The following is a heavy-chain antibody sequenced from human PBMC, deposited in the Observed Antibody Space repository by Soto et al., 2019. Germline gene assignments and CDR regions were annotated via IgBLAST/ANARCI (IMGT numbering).Heavy chain of an antibody. CDR1: GYTFTSYA. CDR3: ARGFSSSGWSGWFDP. V-gene: IGHV1-3*01. Sequence: QVQLVQSGAEVKKPGASVKFSFKASGYTFTSYAMHWVRQAPGQRLEWMGWINAGNGNTKYSQKFQGRVTITRDTSASTAYREMSSLRSEDTAVYYCARGFSSSGWSGWFDPWGQGTLVTVSS. J-gene: IGHJ5*02. CDR2: INAGNGNT. D-gene: IGHD6-19*01.